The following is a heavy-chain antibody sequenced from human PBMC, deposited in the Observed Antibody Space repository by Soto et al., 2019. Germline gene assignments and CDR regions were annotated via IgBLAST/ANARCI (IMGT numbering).Heavy chain of an antibody. V-gene: IGHV1-2*04. J-gene: IGHJ6*02. CDR3: ARGDSTDCSNGVCSFFYNHDMDV. D-gene: IGHD2-8*01. Sequence: ASVKVSCKASGYSFTDYHIHWVRQAPGQGLEWLGRINPKSGGTSTAQKFQGWVTMTSDTSISTASMELTRLTSDDTAIYYCARGDSTDCSNGVCSFFYNHDMDVWGQGTTVTVSS. CDR2: INPKSGGT. CDR1: GYSFTDYH.